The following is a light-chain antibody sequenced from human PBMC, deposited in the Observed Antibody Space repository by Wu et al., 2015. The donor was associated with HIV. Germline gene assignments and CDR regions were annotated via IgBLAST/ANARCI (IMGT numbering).Light chain of an antibody. CDR2: GAS. CDR3: QQYNNWPRT. V-gene: IGKV3-15*01. J-gene: IGKJ1*01. CDR1: ESVSSN. Sequence: ERVMTQSPATLSVSPGERATLSCRASESVSSNLAWYQQKPGQAPRLLIYGASTRATGIPARFSGSGSGTEFTLTINSMQSEDFAVYYCQQYNNWPRTFGQGTKVEIK.